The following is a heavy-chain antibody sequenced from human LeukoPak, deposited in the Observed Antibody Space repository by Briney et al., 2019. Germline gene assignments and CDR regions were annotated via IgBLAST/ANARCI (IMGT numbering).Heavy chain of an antibody. V-gene: IGHV3-48*03. CDR2: ISSSGSTI. D-gene: IGHD6-6*01. Sequence: GGSLRLSCAASGFTFSSYEMNWVRQAPGKGLEWVSYISSSGSTIYYADSVKGRFTISRDNAKNSLYLQMNSLRAEDTAVYYCARKSSQASDYWGQGTLVTVSS. CDR1: GFTFSSYE. CDR3: ARKSSQASDY. J-gene: IGHJ4*02.